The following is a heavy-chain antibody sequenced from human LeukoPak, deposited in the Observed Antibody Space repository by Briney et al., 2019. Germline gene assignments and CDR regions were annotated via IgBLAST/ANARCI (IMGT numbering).Heavy chain of an antibody. D-gene: IGHD2-2*01. J-gene: IGHJ1*01. CDR3: ASGGCSGTTCSFRH. CDR1: GFTFSSFG. Sequence: GGSLRLSCAASGFTFSSFGMYWVRQAPGKGLEWVAAVSFDGDNEDYGDSVKGRFTISRDKSKNTLYLQMNSLRAEDTAVYYCASGGCSGTTCSFRHWGQGTLVTVSS. V-gene: IGHV3-30*04. CDR2: VSFDGDNE.